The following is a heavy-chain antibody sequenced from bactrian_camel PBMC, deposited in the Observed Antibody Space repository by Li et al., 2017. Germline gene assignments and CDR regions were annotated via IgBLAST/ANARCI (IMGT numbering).Heavy chain of an antibody. CDR2: TENGGHMT. CDR3: AATVVAAWVGWYEYNY. CDR1: GFTFSTYS. Sequence: DVQLVESGGGLVQPGGSLILSCKASGFTFSTYSINWVRQGPGKGLEWVSRTENGGHMTYYSDSVKGRFTISKDNAKNTLYLQMNSLKPEDTAVYYCAATVVAAWVGWYEYNYWGQGTQVTVS. V-gene: IGHV3S31*01. J-gene: IGHJ4*01. D-gene: IGHD6*01.